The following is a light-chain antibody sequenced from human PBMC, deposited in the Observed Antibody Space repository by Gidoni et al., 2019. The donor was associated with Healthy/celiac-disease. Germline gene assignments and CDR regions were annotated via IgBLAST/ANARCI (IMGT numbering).Light chain of an antibody. J-gene: IGKJ4*01. CDR3: QQYNNWSLT. CDR2: GAS. Sequence: EIVMTQSPATLSVSPGERATLSCRASQSVSSNLAWYQQKPGQAPRLLIYGASTRTTGSPARFCGSGSGTKFTLTISSLLSEDFAVFYCQQYNNWSLTFGGGTKVEIK. CDR1: QSVSSN. V-gene: IGKV3-15*01.